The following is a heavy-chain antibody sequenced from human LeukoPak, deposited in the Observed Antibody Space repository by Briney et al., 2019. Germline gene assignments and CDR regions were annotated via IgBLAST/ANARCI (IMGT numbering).Heavy chain of an antibody. V-gene: IGHV3-53*01. CDR1: GLTVNSNY. CDR3: ARGRDMVQGVIMAY. Sequence: GGSLRLSCAVSGLTVNSNYTSWVRQAQGRGLEWVSVIYSGGNTYYADSVKGRFTISRDNSKNMLYLQMNSLRAEDTAVYYCARGRDMVQGVIMAYWGQGTLVTVSS. J-gene: IGHJ4*02. CDR2: IYSGGNT. D-gene: IGHD3-10*01.